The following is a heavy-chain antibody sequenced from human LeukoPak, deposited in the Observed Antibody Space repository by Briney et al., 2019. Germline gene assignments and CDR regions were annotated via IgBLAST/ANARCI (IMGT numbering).Heavy chain of an antibody. Sequence: SETLSLTCTVSGGSISSYYWSWIRQPPGKGLEWIGYIYYSGSTYYNPSLKSRVTISVDTSKNQFSLKLSSVTAADTAVYYCARRVDTAMVFDYWGQGTLVTVSS. CDR2: IYYSGST. D-gene: IGHD5-18*01. V-gene: IGHV4-59*06. CDR1: GGSISSYY. J-gene: IGHJ4*02. CDR3: ARRVDTAMVFDY.